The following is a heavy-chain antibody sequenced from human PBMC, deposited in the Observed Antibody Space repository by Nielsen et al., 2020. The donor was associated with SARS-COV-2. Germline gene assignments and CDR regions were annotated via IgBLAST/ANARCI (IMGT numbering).Heavy chain of an antibody. V-gene: IGHV3-33*01. CDR2: IWYDGSNK. J-gene: IGHJ6*02. Sequence: GESLKISCAASGFTFSSYGMHWVRQAPGKGLEWVAVIWYDGSNKYYADSVKGRFTISRDNSKNTLYLQINSLRAEDTAVYHCARVASYYYGMDVWGQGTTVTVSS. CDR1: GFTFSSYG. CDR3: ARVASYYYGMDV.